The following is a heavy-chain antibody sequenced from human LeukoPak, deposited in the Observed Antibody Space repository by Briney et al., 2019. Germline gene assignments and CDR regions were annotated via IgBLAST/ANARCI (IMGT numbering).Heavy chain of an antibody. Sequence: GGSLRLSCATPGLTFSSSAMTCGPQAPGKGLEWVPPIRGSDGLTYYAYSVNDRFTISIDNSNNTMYQQMKNLRAEDTAVYYSAKDVEYCGGDCYSSAFDIWGQGTMVTVSS. CDR3: AKDVEYCGGDCYSSAFDI. V-gene: IGHV3-23*01. CDR2: IRGSDGLT. D-gene: IGHD2-21*02. CDR1: GLTFSSSA. J-gene: IGHJ3*02.